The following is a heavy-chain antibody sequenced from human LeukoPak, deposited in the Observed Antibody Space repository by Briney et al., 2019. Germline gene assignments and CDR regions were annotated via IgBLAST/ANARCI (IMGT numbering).Heavy chain of an antibody. D-gene: IGHD1-26*01. CDR2: ISSSAITI. CDR3: AKGPYSGFS. V-gene: IGHV3-48*01. J-gene: IGHJ5*02. CDR1: GFTFSSYS. Sequence: PGGSLRLSCAASGFTFSSYSMNWVRQAPGKGLEWVSYISSSAITIYYADSVKGRFTISRDNAKNSLYLQMNSLRAEDTAVYYCAKGPYSGFSWGQGTLVTVSS.